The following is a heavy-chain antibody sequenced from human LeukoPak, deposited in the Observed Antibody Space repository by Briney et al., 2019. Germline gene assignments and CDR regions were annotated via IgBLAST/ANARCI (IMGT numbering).Heavy chain of an antibody. CDR2: IDPNSGGT. CDR3: AREDAYCGGDCPLDY. Sequence: ASVKVSCKASGQSLTGYFIHWVRQAPGQGLEWVGRIDPNSGGTNYAQKFQGWVTMTRDTSISTAYMELSRLRSDDTAVYYCAREDAYCGGDCPLDYWGQGTLVTVSS. CDR1: GQSLTGYF. J-gene: IGHJ4*02. D-gene: IGHD2-21*02. V-gene: IGHV1-2*04.